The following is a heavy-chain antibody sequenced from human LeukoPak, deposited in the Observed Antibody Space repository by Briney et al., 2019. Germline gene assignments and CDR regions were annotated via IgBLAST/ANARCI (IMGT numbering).Heavy chain of an antibody. CDR2: IYHSGST. D-gene: IGHD1-1*01. CDR1: GGSISSSNW. Sequence: SGTLSLTCAVSGGSISSSNWWRGVRQPPGKGLGWVGEIYHSGSTNYNPSLKSRVTISVDKSKNQFSLKLSSVTAADTAVYYCAREVEGVRAFDIWGQGTMVTVSS. J-gene: IGHJ3*02. V-gene: IGHV4-4*02. CDR3: AREVEGVRAFDI.